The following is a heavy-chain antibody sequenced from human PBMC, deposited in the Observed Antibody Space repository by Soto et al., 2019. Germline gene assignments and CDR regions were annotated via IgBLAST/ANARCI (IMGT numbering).Heavy chain of an antibody. V-gene: IGHV3-48*01. CDR3: ARDRNDYGDYRGYWYFDL. J-gene: IGHJ2*01. Sequence: PGGSLRLSCAASGFTFSSYSMNWVRQAPGKGLEWVSYISSSSSTIHYADSVKGRFTISRDNAKNSLYLQMNSLRAEDTAVYYCARDRNDYGDYRGYWYFDLWGRGTLVTVSS. D-gene: IGHD4-17*01. CDR2: ISSSSSTI. CDR1: GFTFSSYS.